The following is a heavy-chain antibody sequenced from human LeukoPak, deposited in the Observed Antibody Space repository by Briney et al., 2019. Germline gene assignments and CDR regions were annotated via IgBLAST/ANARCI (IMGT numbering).Heavy chain of an antibody. V-gene: IGHV3-7*01. CDR2: IKQDGSEK. CDR3: AREALLYSSSWYRY. D-gene: IGHD6-13*01. J-gene: IGHJ4*02. CDR1: GFTFSSYW. Sequence: GGSLRLSCAASGFTFSSYWMSWVRQAPGKGLEWVANIKQDGSEKYYVDSVKGRFTISRDNAKNPLYLQMNSLRAEDTAVYYCAREALLYSSSWYRYWGQGTPVTVSS.